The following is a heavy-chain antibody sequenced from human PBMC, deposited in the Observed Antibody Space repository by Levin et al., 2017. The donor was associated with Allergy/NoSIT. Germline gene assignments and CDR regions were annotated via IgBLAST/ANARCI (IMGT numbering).Heavy chain of an antibody. Sequence: GGSLRLSCAASGFTFTTFWMTWVRQAPGKGLEWVANIKQDGSETYYVDSVKGRFTISRDNGKNSVYLQMNSLRVDDTALYYCAREEGWGYHFGMDVWGQGTTVTVSS. D-gene: IGHD6-19*01. CDR3: AREEGWGYHFGMDV. V-gene: IGHV3-7*01. CDR1: GFTFTTFW. J-gene: IGHJ6*02. CDR2: IKQDGSET.